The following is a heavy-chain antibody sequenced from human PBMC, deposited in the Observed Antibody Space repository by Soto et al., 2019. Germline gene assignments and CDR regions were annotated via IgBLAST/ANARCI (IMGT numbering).Heavy chain of an antibody. V-gene: IGHV3-23*01. CDR1: EYTFSGYA. D-gene: IGHD3-3*02. CDR2: ISVGGGST. J-gene: IGHJ6*02. Sequence: GGSLRRSCAASEYTFSGYAMSWVREAPGGRLGWLAAISVGGGSTYYADSIKGRFTISRDNSKNTQYLHLNSLRAERPAVYYYAKPSNRGPISTDLNVRGQATTV. CDR3: AKPSNRGPISTDLNV.